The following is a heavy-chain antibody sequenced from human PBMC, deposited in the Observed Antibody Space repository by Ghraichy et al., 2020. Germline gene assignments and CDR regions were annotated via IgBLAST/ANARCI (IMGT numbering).Heavy chain of an antibody. CDR2: IIPILGIA. Sequence: SVKVSCKASGGTFSSYAISWVRQAPGQGLEWMGRIIPILGIANYAQKFQGRVTITADKSTSTVYMELSSLRSEDTAVYYCATDTYDSSGYYYSPEYFQHWGQGTLVTVSS. D-gene: IGHD3-22*01. V-gene: IGHV1-69*04. CDR3: ATDTYDSSGYYYSPEYFQH. J-gene: IGHJ1*01. CDR1: GGTFSSYA.